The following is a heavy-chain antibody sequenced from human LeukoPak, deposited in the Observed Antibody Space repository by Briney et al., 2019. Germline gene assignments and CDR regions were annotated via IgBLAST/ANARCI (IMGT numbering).Heavy chain of an antibody. CDR1: GFTFSSYW. D-gene: IGHD6-13*01. V-gene: IGHV3-7*01. CDR3: ARVGRGQLVHVEDWFDP. Sequence: PGGSLRLSCAASGFTFSSYWMSWVRQAPGKGLEWVANIKQDGSEKYYVDSVKGRFTISRDNAKNSLYLQMNSLRAEDTAVYYCARVGRGQLVHVEDWFDPWGQGTLVTVSS. J-gene: IGHJ5*02. CDR2: IKQDGSEK.